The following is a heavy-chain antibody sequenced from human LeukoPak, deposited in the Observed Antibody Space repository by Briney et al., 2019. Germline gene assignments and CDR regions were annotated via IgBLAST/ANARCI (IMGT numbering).Heavy chain of an antibody. CDR3: ARDLGNYYDSSGYTFEYDY. J-gene: IGHJ4*02. CDR2: IYHSGST. D-gene: IGHD3-22*01. Sequence: SETLSLTCAVSGGSISSSNWWSWVRQPPGKGLEWIGEIYHSGSTNYNPSLKSRVTISVDKSKNQFSLKLSSVTAADTAVYYCARDLGNYYDSSGYTFEYDYWGQGTLVTVSS. CDR1: GGSISSSNW. V-gene: IGHV4-4*02.